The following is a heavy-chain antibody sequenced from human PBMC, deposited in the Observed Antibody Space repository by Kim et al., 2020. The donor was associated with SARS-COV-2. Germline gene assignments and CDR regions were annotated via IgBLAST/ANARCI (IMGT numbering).Heavy chain of an antibody. Sequence: SGPTLVNPTQTLTLTCSFSGFSLDSNGVGVGWIRQPPGKALEWLGIIYWDDEKRYSPSLKSRLSITKDTSKSQVVLRMTNVDTVDTATYFCTHSERLPGERVVAAPFDPWGQGTLVTVSS. CDR3: THSERLPGERVVAAPFDP. D-gene: IGHD2-15*01. J-gene: IGHJ5*01. V-gene: IGHV2-5*02. CDR2: IYWDDEK. CDR1: GFSLDSNGVG.